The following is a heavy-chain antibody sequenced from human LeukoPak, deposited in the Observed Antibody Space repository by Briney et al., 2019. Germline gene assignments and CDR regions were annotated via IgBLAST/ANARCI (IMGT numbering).Heavy chain of an antibody. V-gene: IGHV4-39*01. D-gene: IGHD3-10*01. CDR3: ARHVSPHHPSYYYGSGSYRGGFDP. Sequence: TPSETLSLTCTVSGGSISSSSYYWGWIRQPPGKGLEWIGSIYYSGSTNYNPSLKSRVTISVDTSKNQFSLKLSSVTAADTAVYYCARHVSPHHPSYYYGSGSYRGGFDPWGQGTLVTVSS. CDR2: IYYSGST. J-gene: IGHJ5*02. CDR1: GGSISSSSYY.